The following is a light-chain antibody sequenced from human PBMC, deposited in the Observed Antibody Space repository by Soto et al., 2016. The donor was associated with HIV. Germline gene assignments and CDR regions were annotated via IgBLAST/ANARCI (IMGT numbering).Light chain of an antibody. J-gene: IGKJ1*01. CDR2: KAS. CDR1: QSTNSW. Sequence: DIQMTQSPSTLSASVGDRVTITCRASQSTNSWLAWYQQKAGKAPKLLIYKASSLESGVPSRFSGSGSGTEFTLTISSLQPDDFATYYCQQYYTYTFGQGTKVDMK. CDR3: QQYYTYT. V-gene: IGKV1-5*03.